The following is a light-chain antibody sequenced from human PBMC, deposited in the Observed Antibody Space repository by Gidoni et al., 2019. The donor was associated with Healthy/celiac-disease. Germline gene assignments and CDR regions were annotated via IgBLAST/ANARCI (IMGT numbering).Light chain of an antibody. CDR1: QSLLHSNGYNY. CDR3: MQAVQTPLT. V-gene: IGKV2-28*01. Sequence: DIVMTQSPLSLPVTPGEPASISCRSSQSLLHSNGYNYLDWYLQKPGQSPQLLSYLGSIRASGVPDRFSGSGSGTDFTLKISRVEAEDVGVYYCMQAVQTPLTFGVDQGGDQT. CDR2: LGS. J-gene: IGKJ4*01.